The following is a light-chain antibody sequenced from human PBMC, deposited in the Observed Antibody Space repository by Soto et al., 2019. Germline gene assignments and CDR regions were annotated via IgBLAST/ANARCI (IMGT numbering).Light chain of an antibody. V-gene: IGKV3-15*01. CDR2: GAS. CDR1: QRVSSN. CDR3: QQYNNWPPI. Sequence: EIVMTQSPATLSVSPGERATLSCRASQRVSSNLAWYQQKPGQAPRLLIYGASTRATGIPASFSGSGSGTEFTLTISSLQSEDFAVYFCQQYNNWPPIFGGGTKVEIK. J-gene: IGKJ4*01.